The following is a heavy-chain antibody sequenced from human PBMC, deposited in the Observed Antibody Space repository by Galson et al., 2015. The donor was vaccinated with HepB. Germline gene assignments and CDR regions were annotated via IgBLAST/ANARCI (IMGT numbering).Heavy chain of an antibody. Sequence: SVKVSCKASGYSFDSYGITWVRQAPGQGLEWMGWISGYNENTKSAEKVQDRVNLTKDTSTNTAYLELRSLRSDDTAVYYCARWLMVRGVIANDYWGQGTLVIVSA. CDR2: ISGYNENT. CDR3: ARWLMVRGVIANDY. V-gene: IGHV1-18*01. J-gene: IGHJ4*02. D-gene: IGHD3-10*01. CDR1: GYSFDSYG.